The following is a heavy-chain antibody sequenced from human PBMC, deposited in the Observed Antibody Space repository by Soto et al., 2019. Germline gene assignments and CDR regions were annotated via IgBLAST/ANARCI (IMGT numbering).Heavy chain of an antibody. CDR3: ARASTWIQLWVHYYFDY. Sequence: QVQLQQWGAGLLKPSETLSLTCAVYGGSFSGYYWSWIRQPPGKGLEWIGEINHSGSTNYNPSLKSRVTISVDTTKSQSSLKLRSVTAADTAVYYCARASTWIQLWVHYYFDYWGQGTLVTVSS. J-gene: IGHJ4*02. D-gene: IGHD5-18*01. CDR2: INHSGST. CDR1: GGSFSGYY. V-gene: IGHV4-34*01.